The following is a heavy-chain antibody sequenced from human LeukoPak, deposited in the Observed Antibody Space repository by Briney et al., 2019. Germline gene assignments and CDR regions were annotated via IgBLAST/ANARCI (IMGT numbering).Heavy chain of an antibody. CDR1: GYTFTGYY. J-gene: IGHJ4*02. CDR2: INPNSGGT. D-gene: IGHD2-2*01. V-gene: IGHV1-2*02. Sequence: ASVKVSCKASGYTFTGYYMHWVRQAPGQGLEWMGWINPNSGGTNYAQKFQGRVTMTRDTSISTAYMELSRLRSDDTAVYYCAREEICSSTSCWYFIDYWGQGTLVTVSS. CDR3: AREEICSSTSCWYFIDY.